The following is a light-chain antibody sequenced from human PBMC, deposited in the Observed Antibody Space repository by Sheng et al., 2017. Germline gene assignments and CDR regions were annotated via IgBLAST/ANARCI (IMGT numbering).Light chain of an antibody. J-gene: IGKJ2*01. CDR2: DAS. Sequence: EMVIMQSPDTLSVSPGERATLSCRASQAISNRLAWYQHKPGQAPRLLIYDASTRATGIPARFSGSGSGTDFTLTISSLQPEDFATYYCQQFNNYPPYTFGQGTKLEI. V-gene: IGKV3-15*01. CDR3: QQFNNYPPYT. CDR1: QAISNR.